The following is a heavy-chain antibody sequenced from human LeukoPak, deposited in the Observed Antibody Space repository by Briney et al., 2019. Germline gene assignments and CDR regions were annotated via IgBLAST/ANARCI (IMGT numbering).Heavy chain of an antibody. J-gene: IGHJ4*02. D-gene: IGHD5-12*01. CDR3: ARAPWTGYSGYLYYFDY. CDR1: GYTFTGYY. CDR2: INPNSGGT. Sequence: ASVKVSCKASGYTFTGYYMHWVRQAPGQGLEWMGWINPNSGGTNYAQKFQGRVTMTRDTSISTAYMELSRLRSDDTAVYYCARAPWTGYSGYLYYFDYWGQGTLVTVSS. V-gene: IGHV1-2*02.